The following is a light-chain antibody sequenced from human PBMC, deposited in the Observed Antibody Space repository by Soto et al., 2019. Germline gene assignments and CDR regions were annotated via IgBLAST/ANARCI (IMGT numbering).Light chain of an antibody. Sequence: EKVMSPSPATPSVSPGERATPSCRASQSVSSDLAWYHQKPGQAPRLLIYGASTRATGIPARFSGSGSGTEFTLTISSLQSEDFAVYYCQQYNNWPSTFGQGTRLEI. J-gene: IGKJ5*01. CDR2: GAS. CDR1: QSVSSD. CDR3: QQYNNWPST. V-gene: IGKV3-15*01.